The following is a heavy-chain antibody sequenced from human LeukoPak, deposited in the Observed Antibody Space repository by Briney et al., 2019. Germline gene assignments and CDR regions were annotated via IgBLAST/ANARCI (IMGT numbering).Heavy chain of an antibody. CDR3: ARHPSYSSGWYGEDY. CDR1: GGSFSGYY. CDR2: INHSGST. Sequence: SETLSLTCAVYGGSFSGYYWSWIRQPPGKGLEWIGEINHSGSTNYNPSLKSRVTISVDTSKNQFSLKLSSVTAADTAVYYCARHPSYSSGWYGEDYWGQGTLVTVSS. D-gene: IGHD6-19*01. V-gene: IGHV4-34*01. J-gene: IGHJ4*02.